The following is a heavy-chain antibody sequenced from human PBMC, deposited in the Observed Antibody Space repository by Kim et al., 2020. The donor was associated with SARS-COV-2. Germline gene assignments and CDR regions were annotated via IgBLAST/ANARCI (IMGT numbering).Heavy chain of an antibody. CDR2: IKQDGSEK. CDR3: ARDLTYSSSWYREGYYYYGMDV. D-gene: IGHD6-13*01. V-gene: IGHV3-7*03. J-gene: IGHJ6*02. Sequence: GGSLRLSCAASGFTFSSYWMSWVRQAPGKGLEWVANIKQDGSEKYYVDSVKGRFTISRDNAKNSLYLQMNSLRAEDTAVYYCARDLTYSSSWYREGYYYYGMDVWGQGTTVTVSS. CDR1: GFTFSSYW.